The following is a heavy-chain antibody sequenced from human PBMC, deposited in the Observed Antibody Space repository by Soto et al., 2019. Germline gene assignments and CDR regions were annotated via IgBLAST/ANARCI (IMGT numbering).Heavy chain of an antibody. J-gene: IGHJ4*02. Sequence: GGSLRLSCAASGFTFDDYAMHWVRQAPGKGLEWVSLISWDGGSTYYADSVKGRFTISRDNSKNSLYLQMNSLRAEDTALYYCAKDRSPTAGVYYFDYWGQGTLVTVSS. CDR1: GFTFDDYA. CDR3: AKDRSPTAGVYYFDY. D-gene: IGHD5-18*01. CDR2: ISWDGGST. V-gene: IGHV3-43D*03.